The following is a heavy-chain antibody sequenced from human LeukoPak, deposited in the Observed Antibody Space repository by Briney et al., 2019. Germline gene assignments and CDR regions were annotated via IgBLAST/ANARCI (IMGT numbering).Heavy chain of an antibody. J-gene: IGHJ6*02. Sequence: SETLSLTCTVSGGSISSYYWSWIRQPPGKGLEWIGYIYYSGSTNYNPSLKSRVTISVDTSKNQFSLKLSSVTAADTAVYYCARIYYDSSGYYYGMDVWGQGTTVTVSS. CDR3: ARIYYDSSGYYYGMDV. CDR2: IYYSGST. V-gene: IGHV4-59*08. CDR1: GGSISSYY. D-gene: IGHD3-22*01.